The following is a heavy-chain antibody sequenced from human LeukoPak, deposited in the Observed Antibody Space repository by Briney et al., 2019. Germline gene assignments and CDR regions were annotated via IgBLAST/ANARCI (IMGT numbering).Heavy chain of an antibody. CDR1: GFTFSNYA. V-gene: IGHV3-48*03. CDR2: ISASGQTI. CDR3: ARDRDVDYGNDGFDI. J-gene: IGHJ3*02. D-gene: IGHD4/OR15-4a*01. Sequence: GGSLRFSCAASGFTFSNYALSWVRQAPGKGLEWVSYISASGQTIYYADSARGRFTISRDNAKNSLYLQMNSLGAEDTAVYHCARDRDVDYGNDGFDIWGQGTTVTVSS.